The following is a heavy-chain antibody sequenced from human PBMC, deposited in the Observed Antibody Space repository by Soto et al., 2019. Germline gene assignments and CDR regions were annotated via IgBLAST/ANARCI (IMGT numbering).Heavy chain of an antibody. D-gene: IGHD6-19*01. CDR3: ARTAVAGTAGAFDI. V-gene: IGHV5-51*01. CDR1: GYSFTSYW. J-gene: IGHJ3*02. Sequence: RGESLKISCKGSGYSFTSYWIGWVRQMPGKGLEWMGIIYPGDSDTRYSPSFQGQVTISADKSISTAYLQWSSLKASGTAMYYCARTAVAGTAGAFDIWSQGTMVTVSS. CDR2: IYPGDSDT.